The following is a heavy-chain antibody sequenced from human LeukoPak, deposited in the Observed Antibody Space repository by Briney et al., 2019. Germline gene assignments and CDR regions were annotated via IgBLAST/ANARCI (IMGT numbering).Heavy chain of an antibody. D-gene: IGHD6-6*01. V-gene: IGHV1-2*02. CDR3: ARDRNSGSSLDI. CDR1: GYTFTGYY. Sequence: ASVTVSCKASGYTFTGYYIHWVRQAPGQGLEWMGWIYPYSGDTNYAQNFQGRVTMTRDTSISTAYMELSSLESDDTAVYYCARDRNSGSSLDIWGQGTMLTVSS. CDR2: IYPYSGDT. J-gene: IGHJ3*02.